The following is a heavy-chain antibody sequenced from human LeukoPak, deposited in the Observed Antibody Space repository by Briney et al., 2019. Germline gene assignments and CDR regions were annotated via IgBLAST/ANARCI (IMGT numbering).Heavy chain of an antibody. D-gene: IGHD4-23*01. Sequence: SQTLSLTCAISGDSVSSNSAAWNWIRQSPSRGLEWLGRTYYRSKWYNDYAVSVKSRITTNPDTSKNQFSLQPNSVTPEDTAVYYCARSTTVVTLTRYWYFDLWGRGTLVTVSS. CDR1: GDSVSSNSAA. V-gene: IGHV6-1*01. CDR3: ARSTTVVTLTRYWYFDL. CDR2: TYYRSKWYN. J-gene: IGHJ2*01.